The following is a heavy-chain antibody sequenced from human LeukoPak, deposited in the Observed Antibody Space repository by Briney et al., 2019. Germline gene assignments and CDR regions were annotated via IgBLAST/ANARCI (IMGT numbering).Heavy chain of an antibody. CDR1: GFTFDDYA. Sequence: GRSLRLSCAASGFTFDDYAMHWVRQAPGKGLAWVSGIGWNSGSIVYADSVKGRFTISRGNAKNSLYLQMNSPSAEDMIVYYCAKDINPVLSSSCDYWGQGTLVTVSS. CDR2: IGWNSGSI. V-gene: IGHV3-9*03. J-gene: IGHJ4*02. D-gene: IGHD6-13*01. CDR3: AKDINPVLSSSCDY.